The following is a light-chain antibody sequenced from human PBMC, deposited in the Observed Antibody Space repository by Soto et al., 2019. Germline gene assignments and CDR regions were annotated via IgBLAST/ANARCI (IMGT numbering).Light chain of an antibody. J-gene: IGKJ5*01. CDR1: QSFRGL. CDR3: QQRHMWPIT. Sequence: VLTQSPVTLSLSPGETATLSCRASQSFRGLLAWYQQKPGQAPRRLIYDAYNRATGIPPRFSGSGSGTDFPLTSSSLEPEDSAVYYCQQRHMWPITFGQGTRLEIK. CDR2: DAY. V-gene: IGKV3-11*01.